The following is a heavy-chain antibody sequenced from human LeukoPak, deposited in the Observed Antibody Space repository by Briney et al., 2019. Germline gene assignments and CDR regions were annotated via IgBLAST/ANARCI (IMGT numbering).Heavy chain of an antibody. D-gene: IGHD3-3*01. J-gene: IGHJ3*02. CDR3: AKDIGRRIFGVAYDAFHI. V-gene: IGHV3-23*01. CDR1: GFIFSDHY. CDR2: ISGDGGTT. Sequence: GASLRLSCAASGFIFSDHYMDWVRQAPRKGLECVSVISGDGGTTYYADSVKGRFTISRDNSKNTLYVQMNSLRVEDTAMYYCAKDIGRRIFGVAYDAFHIWGQGTMVTVSS.